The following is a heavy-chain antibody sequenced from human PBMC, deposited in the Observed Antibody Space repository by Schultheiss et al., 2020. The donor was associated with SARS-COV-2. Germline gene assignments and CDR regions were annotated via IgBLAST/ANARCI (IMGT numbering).Heavy chain of an antibody. CDR3: ARDPSYSSSWYWVYYYGMDV. CDR2: IKQDGSEK. V-gene: IGHV3-7*01. CDR1: GFTFSSYA. J-gene: IGHJ6*02. Sequence: GESLKISCSASGFTFSSYAVHWVRQAPGKGLEWVANIKQDGSEKYYVDSVKGRFTISRDNAKNSLYLQMNSLRAEDTAVYYCARDPSYSSSWYWVYYYGMDVWGQGTTVTVSS. D-gene: IGHD6-13*01.